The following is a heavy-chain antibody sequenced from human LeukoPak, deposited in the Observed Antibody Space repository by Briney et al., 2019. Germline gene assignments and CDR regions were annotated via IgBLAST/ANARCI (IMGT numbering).Heavy chain of an antibody. V-gene: IGHV3-23*01. CDR3: AKDSLSGYYDY. CDR1: GFTFGSYG. J-gene: IGHJ4*02. Sequence: GSLRLSCAASGFTFGSYGFHWVRQAPGKGLEWVSAISGSGGSTYYADSVKGRFTISRDNSKNTLYLQMNSLRAEDTAVYYCAKDSLSGYYDYWGQGTLVTVSS. D-gene: IGHD3-22*01. CDR2: ISGSGGST.